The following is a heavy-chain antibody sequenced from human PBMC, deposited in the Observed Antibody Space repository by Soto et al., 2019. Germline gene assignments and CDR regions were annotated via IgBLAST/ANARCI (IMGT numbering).Heavy chain of an antibody. D-gene: IGHD3-16*01. J-gene: IGHJ4*02. CDR3: AADLKPNTYYDYVWGSHTLDY. Sequence: PGGSLRLSCAASGFTFSSYAMSWVRQAPGKGLEWVSAISGSGGSTYYADSVKGRFTISRDNSKNTLYLQMNSLRAEDTAVYYCAADLKPNTYYDYVWGSHTLDYWGQGTLVTAPQ. V-gene: IGHV3-23*01. CDR1: GFTFSSYA. CDR2: ISGSGGST.